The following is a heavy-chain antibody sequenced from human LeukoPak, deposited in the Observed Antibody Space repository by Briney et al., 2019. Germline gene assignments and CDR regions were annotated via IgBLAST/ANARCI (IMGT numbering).Heavy chain of an antibody. CDR1: GFIFSAYW. D-gene: IGHD3-22*01. V-gene: IGHV3-7*03. CDR2: INYDGSEK. CDR3: ARAGPTDYDSSGYYYYYYYMDV. Sequence: GGSLRLSCAASGFIFSAYWMSWVRQAPGKGLEWVAYINYDGSEKSYVDSVRGRFTISRDNAKNSLYLQMNSLRAEDTALYYCARAGPTDYDSSGYYYYYYYMDVWGKGTTVTVSS. J-gene: IGHJ6*03.